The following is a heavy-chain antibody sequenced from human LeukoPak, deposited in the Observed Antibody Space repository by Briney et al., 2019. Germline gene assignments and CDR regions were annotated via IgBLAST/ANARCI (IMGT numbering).Heavy chain of an antibody. CDR3: ARDCAVTPGAKDY. V-gene: IGHV3-21*01. CDR1: GFTFSSYS. CDR2: ISSSSSYI. Sequence: GGSLRLSCAASGFTFSSYSMNWVRQAPGKGLEWVSSISSSSSYIYYADSVKGRFTISRDNAKNSLYLQMNSLRAEDTAVYYCARDCAVTPGAKDYWGQGTLVTVSS. D-gene: IGHD6-19*01. J-gene: IGHJ4*02.